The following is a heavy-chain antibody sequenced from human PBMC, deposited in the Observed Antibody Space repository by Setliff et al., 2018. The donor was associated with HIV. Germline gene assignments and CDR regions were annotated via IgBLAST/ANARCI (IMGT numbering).Heavy chain of an antibody. Sequence: GGSLRLSCAASGFTLSDHYMDWVRQAPGKGLEWVGRIRNKANSFTIEYAASVRGRFTISKDESKNFLFLQMNSLKTEDTAVYYRARNQGNSFGQGFDYWGQGTLVTVSS. CDR2: IRNKANSFTI. V-gene: IGHV3-72*01. D-gene: IGHD5-18*01. J-gene: IGHJ4*02. CDR1: GFTLSDHY. CDR3: ARNQGNSFGQGFDY.